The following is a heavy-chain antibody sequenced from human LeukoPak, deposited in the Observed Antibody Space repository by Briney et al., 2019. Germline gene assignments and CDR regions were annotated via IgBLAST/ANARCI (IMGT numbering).Heavy chain of an antibody. D-gene: IGHD2-15*01. J-gene: IGHJ4*02. V-gene: IGHV1-46*01. CDR1: GYTFTSYY. Sequence: ASVKVSCKASGYTFTSYYMHWVRQAPGQGLEWMGIINPSGGSTSYAQKFQGRVTMTRDMSTSTVYMELSSLRSEDTAVYYCATDTVGYCSGDSCYSEAYWGQGTLVTVSS. CDR2: INPSGGST. CDR3: ATDTVGYCSGDSCYSEAY.